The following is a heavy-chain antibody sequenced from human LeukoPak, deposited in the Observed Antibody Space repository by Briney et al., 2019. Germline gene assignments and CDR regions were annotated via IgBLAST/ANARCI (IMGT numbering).Heavy chain of an antibody. J-gene: IGHJ5*02. CDR1: GFTFSSYA. Sequence: PGRSLRLSCAASGFTFSSYAMHWVRQAPGKGLVWVSRINSDGSSTSYADSVKGRFTISRDNAKNTLYLRMNSLRAEDTAVYYCARVPFGYCSSTSCYDNHWFDPWGQGTLVTVSS. D-gene: IGHD2-2*03. CDR3: ARVPFGYCSSTSCYDNHWFDP. CDR2: INSDGSST. V-gene: IGHV3-74*01.